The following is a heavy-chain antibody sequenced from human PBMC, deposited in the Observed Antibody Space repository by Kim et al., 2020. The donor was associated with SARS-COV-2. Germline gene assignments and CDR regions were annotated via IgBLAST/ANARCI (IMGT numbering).Heavy chain of an antibody. J-gene: IGHJ4*02. D-gene: IGHD2-2*02. V-gene: IGHV3-7*01. CDR3: AREGFRAAINC. Sequence: GGSLRLSCAASGFTFSTYWMSWVRQAPGKGLEWVANIKQDGSEKYYVDSVKGRFTISRDNAKNSLYLQMNSLRAEDTAVYYCAREGFRAAINCWGQGTLVTVSS. CDR2: IKQDGSEK. CDR1: GFTFSTYW.